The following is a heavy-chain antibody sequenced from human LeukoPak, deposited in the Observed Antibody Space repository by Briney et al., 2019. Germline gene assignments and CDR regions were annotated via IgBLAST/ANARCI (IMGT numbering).Heavy chain of an antibody. J-gene: IGHJ6*02. CDR3: ARGWPGYCSGGSCIYYGMDV. CDR1: GGSFSGYY. Sequence: SETLSLTCAVYGGSFSGYYWSWIRQSPGKGLEWIGEINHSGSTNYNPSLKSRVTISVDTSKNQFSLKLSSVTAADTAVYYCARGWPGYCSGGSCIYYGMDVWGQGTTVTVSS. V-gene: IGHV4-34*01. D-gene: IGHD2-15*01. CDR2: INHSGST.